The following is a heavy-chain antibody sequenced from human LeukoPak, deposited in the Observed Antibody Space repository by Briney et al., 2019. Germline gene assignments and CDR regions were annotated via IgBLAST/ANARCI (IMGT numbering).Heavy chain of an antibody. CDR1: GGSISSSSYY. V-gene: IGHV4-61*01. J-gene: IGHJ6*03. CDR2: IYYSGST. D-gene: IGHD5-18*01. CDR3: ARVGYSYGYRHYYYYYMDV. Sequence: SETLSLTCTVSGGSISSSSYYWSWIRQPPGKGLEWIGYIYYSGSTNYNPSLKSRVTISVDTSKNQFSLKLSSVTAADTAVYYCARVGYSYGYRHYYYYYMDVWGKGTTVTVSS.